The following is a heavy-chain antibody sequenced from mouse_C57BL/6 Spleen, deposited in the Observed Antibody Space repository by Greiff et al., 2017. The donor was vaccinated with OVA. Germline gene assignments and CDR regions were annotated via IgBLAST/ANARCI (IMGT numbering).Heavy chain of an antibody. Sequence: EVQRVESGGGLVQPGGSMKLSCVASGFTFSNYWMNWVRQSPEKGLEWVAQIRLKSDNYATHYAESVKGRFTISRDDSKSSVYLQMNNLRAEDTGIYYCTGGSVGHYFDYWGQGTTLTVSS. V-gene: IGHV6-3*01. D-gene: IGHD1-1*01. CDR3: TGGSVGHYFDY. CDR1: GFTFSNYW. CDR2: IRLKSDNYAT. J-gene: IGHJ2*01.